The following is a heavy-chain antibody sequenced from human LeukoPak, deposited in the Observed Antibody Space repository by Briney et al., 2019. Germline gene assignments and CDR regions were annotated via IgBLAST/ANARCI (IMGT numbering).Heavy chain of an antibody. V-gene: IGHV3-9*01. CDR1: GFTLDDYA. D-gene: IGHD5-12*01. J-gene: IGHJ6*03. CDR2: MSWNRGGL. CDR3: AKTGHVDIVGTIKDYMDV. Sequence: GGSLRLSRAASGFTLDDYAMHWVRQAPGKGLEGVSGMSWNRGGLAYADSVKGRFTISRDNAKTSLYLPMNSLRAGDTALYYCAKTGHVDIVGTIKDYMDVWGEGTTVTASS.